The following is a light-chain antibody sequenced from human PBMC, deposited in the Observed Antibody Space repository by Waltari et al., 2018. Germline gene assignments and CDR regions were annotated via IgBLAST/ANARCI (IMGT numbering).Light chain of an antibody. J-gene: IGKJ4*01. CDR1: QTVRTTY. CDR3: QQYDISPLT. CDR2: GAS. V-gene: IGKV3-20*01. Sequence: EIVLTQPPGTLSLSSGEIATLSCRASQTVRTTYLAWYQQKPGQAPTLLIYGASSRATGIPDRFSGSGSGTDFSLTISSLEPEDFAVYYCQQYDISPLTFGGGTKVEV.